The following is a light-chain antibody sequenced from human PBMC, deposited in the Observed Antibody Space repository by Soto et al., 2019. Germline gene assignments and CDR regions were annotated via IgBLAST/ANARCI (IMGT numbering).Light chain of an antibody. V-gene: IGLV2-14*03. J-gene: IGLJ1*01. CDR1: SSDIGDYNY. Sequence: QSALTQPASVSGSPGQSITISCTATSSDIGDYNYVSWYLQHPGKAPKLIIYDLSYRPSGISNRFSGSKSVNTASLTISGLQAEDEADYYCSSYTRSGTLDFGPGTKLTVL. CDR2: DLS. CDR3: SSYTRSGTLD.